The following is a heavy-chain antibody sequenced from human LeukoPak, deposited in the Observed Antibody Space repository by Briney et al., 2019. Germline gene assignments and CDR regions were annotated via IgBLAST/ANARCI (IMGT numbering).Heavy chain of an antibody. CDR1: GGSISSHY. Sequence: SETLSLTCTVSGGSISSHYWSWIRQPPGKGLEWIGYIYYSGSTNYNPSLKSRVTISVDTSKNQFSLKLSSVTAADTAVYYCARANIAAALYFDYWGQGTLVTVSS. CDR3: ARANIAAALYFDY. J-gene: IGHJ4*02. V-gene: IGHV4-59*11. CDR2: IYYSGST. D-gene: IGHD6-13*01.